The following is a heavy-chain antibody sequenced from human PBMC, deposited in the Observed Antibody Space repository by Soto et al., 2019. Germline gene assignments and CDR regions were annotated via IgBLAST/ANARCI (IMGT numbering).Heavy chain of an antibody. CDR2: IIPIFGTA. CDR3: ATNVDTAMVIRRAYYYYGMDV. CDR1: GGTFSSYA. Sequence: QVQLVQSGAEVKKPGSSVKVSCKASGGTFSSYAISWVRQAPGQGLEWMGGIIPIFGTANYAQKFQGRVTITADESTSTAYMELSSLSSEDTAVYYCATNVDTAMVIRRAYYYYGMDVWGQGTTVTVSS. V-gene: IGHV1-69*12. J-gene: IGHJ6*02. D-gene: IGHD5-18*01.